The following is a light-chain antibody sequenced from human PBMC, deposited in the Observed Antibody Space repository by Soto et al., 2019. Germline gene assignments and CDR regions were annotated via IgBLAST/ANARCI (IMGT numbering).Light chain of an antibody. CDR1: QSVSSY. CDR3: QKYGSSPIN. CDR2: DAS. V-gene: IGKV3-20*01. Sequence: EIVLTQSPATLSLSPGERATLSCRASQSVSSYLAWYQQKPGQAPRLLIYDASNRATGIPARFSGSGSGTDFTLTISRLEPEDFAVYYCQKYGSSPINFGQGTRLEIK. J-gene: IGKJ5*01.